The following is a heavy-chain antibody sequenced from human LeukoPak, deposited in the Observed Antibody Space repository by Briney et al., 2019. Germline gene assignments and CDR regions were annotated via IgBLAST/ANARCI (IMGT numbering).Heavy chain of an antibody. CDR1: GFTLSSYS. V-gene: IGHV3-23*01. D-gene: IGHD5-18*01. CDR3: AKGRIGYSYGYSDY. CDR2: ISGSGGST. J-gene: IGHJ4*02. Sequence: GGSLRLSCAASGFTLSSYSMNWVRQAPGKGLEWVSTISGSGGSTYYADSVKGRFTISRDNSKNTLYLQMNCLRAEDTAVYYCAKGRIGYSYGYSDYWGQGTLVTVSS.